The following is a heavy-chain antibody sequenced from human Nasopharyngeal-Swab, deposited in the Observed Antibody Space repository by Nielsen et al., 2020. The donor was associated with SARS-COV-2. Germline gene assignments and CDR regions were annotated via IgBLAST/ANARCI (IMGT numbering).Heavy chain of an antibody. CDR2: IKEDGSAK. V-gene: IGHV3-7*01. Sequence: GESLKISCADSGFTFSNYWMSWVRQAPGKGLEWVANIKEDGSAKYYVDSVKGRFTISRDNAEKSLYLEMNSLRAEDTAVYYCAKDGREQQLVPDFWYFDLWGRGTLVTVSS. J-gene: IGHJ2*01. CDR1: GFTFSNYW. D-gene: IGHD6-13*01. CDR3: AKDGREQQLVPDFWYFDL.